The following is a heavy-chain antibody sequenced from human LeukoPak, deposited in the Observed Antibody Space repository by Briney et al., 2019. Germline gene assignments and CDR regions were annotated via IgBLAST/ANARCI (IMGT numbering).Heavy chain of an antibody. V-gene: IGHV3-53*01. Sequence: GGSLRLSCAASGFTVSSNYMSWVRQAPGKGLEWVSVIYSGGSTYYAGSVKGRFTISRDNSKNTLYLQMNSLRAEDTAVYYCARGGRWLPRDAFDIWGQGTMVTVSS. J-gene: IGHJ3*02. CDR1: GFTVSSNY. CDR3: ARGGRWLPRDAFDI. CDR2: IYSGGST. D-gene: IGHD5-24*01.